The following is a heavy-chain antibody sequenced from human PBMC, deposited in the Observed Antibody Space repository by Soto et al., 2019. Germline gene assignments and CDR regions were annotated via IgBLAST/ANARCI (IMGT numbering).Heavy chain of an antibody. CDR2: ITSNSIYI. V-gene: IGHV3-21*01. D-gene: IGHD4-17*01. CDR3: ASDYGGNPGRYY. J-gene: IGHJ4*02. Sequence: GGSLRLSCAASGFTFSTYTMNWVRQAPGKGLEWVSSITSNSIYIYYADSMKGRFTISRDNARNSLYLQMNSLRAEDTAVYYCASDYGGNPGRYYWGQGTLVTVSS. CDR1: GFTFSTYT.